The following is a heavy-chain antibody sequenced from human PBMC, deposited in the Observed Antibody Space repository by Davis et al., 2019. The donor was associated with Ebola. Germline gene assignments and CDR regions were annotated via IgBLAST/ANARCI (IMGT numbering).Heavy chain of an antibody. CDR2: IYHSGST. V-gene: IGHV4-4*02. Sequence: MPSETLSLTCAVSGDSISSRNWWSWVRQFPGKGLEWIGEIYHSGSTNYNPSLKSRVTISVDRPKNHFSLKLTSVTAADTAVYYCARDYYDSSGYLYYFDSWGQGTLVTVSS. J-gene: IGHJ4*02. CDR1: GDSISSRNW. CDR3: ARDYYDSSGYLYYFDS. D-gene: IGHD3-22*01.